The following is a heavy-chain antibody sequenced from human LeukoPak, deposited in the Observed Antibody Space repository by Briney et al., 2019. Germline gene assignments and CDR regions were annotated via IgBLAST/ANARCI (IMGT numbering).Heavy chain of an antibody. J-gene: IGHJ4*02. CDR1: GGTFSSYA. D-gene: IGHD3-22*01. Sequence: SVKVSCKASGGTFSSYAISWVRQAPGQGLEWMGRIIPIFGTANYAQKFQGRVTITTDESTRTAYMELRSLKSEDTAVYYCARDAAIHDSHAYYYLWWGQGTLVTVSS. CDR3: ARDAAIHDSHAYYYLW. CDR2: IIPIFGTA. V-gene: IGHV1-69*05.